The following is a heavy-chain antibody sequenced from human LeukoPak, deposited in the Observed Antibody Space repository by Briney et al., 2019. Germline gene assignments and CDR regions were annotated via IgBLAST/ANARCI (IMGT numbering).Heavy chain of an antibody. V-gene: IGHV3-23*01. J-gene: IGHJ4*02. CDR3: AKDGPNYSSSWYYFDY. D-gene: IGHD6-13*01. Sequence: GGSLRLSCAASGFTYSNYAMNWVRQAPGKGLGWVSSISGSGGNTHYADSVKGRFTISRDNSKNTLYLQMNSLRAEDTAVYYCAKDGPNYSSSWYYFDYWGQGTLVTVSS. CDR2: ISGSGGNT. CDR1: GFTYSNYA.